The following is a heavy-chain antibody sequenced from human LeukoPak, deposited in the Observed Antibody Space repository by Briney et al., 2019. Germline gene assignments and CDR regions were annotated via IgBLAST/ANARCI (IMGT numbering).Heavy chain of an antibody. V-gene: IGHV4-61*09. D-gene: IGHD2-21*01. Sequence: SQTLSLTCTVSGGSITSGTHYWNWIRQPAGKGLEWIGHISNTGITNYNPSLKSRVTISIDTSKNQFSLKLTSVTAADTAVYYCARDLFVVTRRDAFDIWGQGTMVTVSS. CDR2: ISNTGIT. J-gene: IGHJ3*02. CDR3: ARDLFVVTRRDAFDI. CDR1: GGSITSGTHY.